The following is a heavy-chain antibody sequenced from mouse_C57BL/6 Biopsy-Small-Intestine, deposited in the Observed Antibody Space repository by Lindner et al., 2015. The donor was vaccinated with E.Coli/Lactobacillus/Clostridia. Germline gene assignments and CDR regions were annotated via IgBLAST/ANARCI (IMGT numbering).Heavy chain of an antibody. Sequence: VQLQESGPELVKPGASVKISCKASGYAFSSSWMNWVKQRPGKGLEWIGRIYPGDGDTNYNEKFKGKATLTADKSPSTAYMQLSSLTSEDSAVYFCARPAVVADYYAMDYWGQGTSVTVSS. V-gene: IGHV1-82*01. CDR2: IYPGDGDT. CDR3: ARPAVVADYYAMDY. D-gene: IGHD1-1*01. CDR1: GYAFSSSW. J-gene: IGHJ4*01.